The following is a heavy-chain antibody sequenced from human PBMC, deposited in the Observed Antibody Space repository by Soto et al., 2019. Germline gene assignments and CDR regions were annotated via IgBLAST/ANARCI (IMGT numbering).Heavy chain of an antibody. CDR3: AREGYSYGYSFYYYYYGMDV. CDR2: INHSGST. J-gene: IGHJ6*02. CDR1: GGSFSGYY. V-gene: IGHV4-34*01. Sequence: SETLSLTCAVYGGSFSGYYWSWIRQPPGKGLEWIGEINHSGSTNYNPSLKSRVTISVDTSKNQFSLKLSSVTAADTAVYYCAREGYSYGYSFYYYYYGMDVWGQGTTVTVSS. D-gene: IGHD5-18*01.